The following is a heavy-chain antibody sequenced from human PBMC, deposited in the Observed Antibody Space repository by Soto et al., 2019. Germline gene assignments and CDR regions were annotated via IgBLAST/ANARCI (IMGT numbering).Heavy chain of an antibody. Sequence: SQTLSCAASGFTFSDYYMSWIRQAPGKGLEWVSYISSSGSTIYYADSVKGRFTISRDNAKNSLYLQMNSLRAEDTAVYYCARPVSGDYDFWSGYYNYYYYYMDVWGKGTTVTVSS. CDR1: GFTFSDYY. V-gene: IGHV3-11*01. J-gene: IGHJ6*03. CDR3: ARPVSGDYDFWSGYYNYYYYYMDV. CDR2: ISSSGSTI. D-gene: IGHD3-3*01.